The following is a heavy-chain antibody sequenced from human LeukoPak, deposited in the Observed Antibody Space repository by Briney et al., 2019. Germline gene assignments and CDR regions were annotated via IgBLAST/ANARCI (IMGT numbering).Heavy chain of an antibody. CDR3: AKDSRPYITMIVVVITRLSDY. CDR2: ISYDGSNK. D-gene: IGHD3-22*01. V-gene: IGHV3-30*18. CDR1: GFTFSSYG. J-gene: IGHJ4*02. Sequence: GRPLRLSCAASGFTFSSYGMHWVRQAPGKGLEWVAVISYDGSNKYYADSVKGRFTISRDNSKNTLYLQMNSLRAEDTAVYYCAKDSRPYITMIVVVITRLSDYWGQGTLVTVSS.